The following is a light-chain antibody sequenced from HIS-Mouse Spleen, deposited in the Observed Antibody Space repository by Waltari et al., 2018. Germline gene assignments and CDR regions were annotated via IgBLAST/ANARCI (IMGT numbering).Light chain of an antibody. CDR1: QSVSSSY. CDR2: GAS. J-gene: IGKJ2*01. Sequence: EIVLTQSPGTLSLSPGERATLSCRDSQSVSSSYLAWYQQKPGQAPRLLIYGASSRATGIPDRFSGSGSGTDFTLTISRLEPEDFVVYYCQQYGSSPPYTFGQGTKLEIK. CDR3: QQYGSSPPYT. V-gene: IGKV3-20*01.